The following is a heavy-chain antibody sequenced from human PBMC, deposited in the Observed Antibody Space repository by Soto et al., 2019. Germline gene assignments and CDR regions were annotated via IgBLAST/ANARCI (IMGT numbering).Heavy chain of an antibody. V-gene: IGHV3-33*01. CDR2: IWYDGSNK. D-gene: IGHD5-12*01. CDR3: ARDRVIVATATNYYYYYGMDV. Sequence: SLRLSCAAPGFTFSSYGMHWVLQAPGKGLESPAVIWYDGSNKYYADSVKGRFTISRDNSKNTLYLQMNSLRAEDTAVYYCARDRVIVATATNYYYYYGMDVWGQGTTVTVSS. CDR1: GFTFSSYG. J-gene: IGHJ6*01.